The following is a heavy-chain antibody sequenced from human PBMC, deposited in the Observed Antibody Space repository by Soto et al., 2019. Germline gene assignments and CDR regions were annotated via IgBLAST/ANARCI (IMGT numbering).Heavy chain of an antibody. D-gene: IGHD2-2*01. CDR3: ARAEVGDCSSPSCQTATGGLFDP. CDR2: IYYSGST. J-gene: IGHJ5*02. CDR1: GGSISSYY. Sequence: PSETLSLTCTVSGGSISSYYWSWIRQPPGKGLDWIGYIYYSGSTYYNPSLKSRVTISVDTSKNQFSLKLSSVTAADTAVYYCARAEVGDCSSPSCQTATGGLFDPWGQGTLVTVSS. V-gene: IGHV4-59*12.